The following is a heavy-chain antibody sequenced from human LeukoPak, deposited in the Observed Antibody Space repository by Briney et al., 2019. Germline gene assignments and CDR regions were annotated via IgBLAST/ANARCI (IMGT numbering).Heavy chain of an antibody. CDR3: ATEVGPRYYYYAMDV. Sequence: KAGGSLRLSCTASGFTFSSYGMHWVRQAPGKGLEWVSSIGGSSPYIYYADSVKGRFTVSRDNAKSSLFLQMNSLRAEDTAVYYCATEVGPRYYYYAMDVWGQGSTVTVSS. D-gene: IGHD1-26*01. V-gene: IGHV3-21*01. CDR1: GFTFSSYG. J-gene: IGHJ6*02. CDR2: IGGSSPYI.